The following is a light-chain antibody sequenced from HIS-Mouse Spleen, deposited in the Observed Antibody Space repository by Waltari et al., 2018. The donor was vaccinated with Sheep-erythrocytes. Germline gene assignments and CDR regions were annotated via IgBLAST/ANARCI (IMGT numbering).Light chain of an antibody. CDR1: QSISSY. CDR3: QQSYSTPQFT. V-gene: IGKV1-39*01. CDR2: AAS. J-gene: IGKJ3*01. Sequence: DIQMTQSPSSLSASVGDRVTITCRASQSISSYLNWYQQKPGKAPKLLIYAASSLQSGAPSRFSVSGSGTDFTLTISSLQPEDFATYYCQQSYSTPQFTFGPGTKVDIK.